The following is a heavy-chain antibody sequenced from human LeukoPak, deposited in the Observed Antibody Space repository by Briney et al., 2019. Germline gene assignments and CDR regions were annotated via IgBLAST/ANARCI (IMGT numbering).Heavy chain of an antibody. CDR1: GGSISSSSYY. J-gene: IGHJ4*02. CDR3: ASQIAVAAFDY. Sequence: PSETLSLTCTVSGGSISSSSYYWGWIRQPPGKGLEWIGSIYHSGSTYYNPSLKSRVTISVDTSKNQFSLKLSSVTAADTAVYYCASQIAVAAFDYWGQGTLVTVSS. CDR2: IYHSGST. D-gene: IGHD6-19*01. V-gene: IGHV4-39*07.